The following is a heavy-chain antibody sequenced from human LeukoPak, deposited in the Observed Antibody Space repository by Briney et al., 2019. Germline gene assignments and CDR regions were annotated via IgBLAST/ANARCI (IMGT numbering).Heavy chain of an antibody. V-gene: IGHV4-39*07. CDR2: IYYSGST. CDR1: GGSISSSSYY. J-gene: IGHJ4*02. CDR3: ARLLGPLDYVWGSSRSD. Sequence: SETLSLTCTVSGGSISSSSYYWGWIRQPPGKGLEWIGSIYYSGSTYYNPSLKSRVTISVDTSKNQFSLKLSSVTAADTAVYYCARLLGPLDYVWGSSRSDWGQGTLVTVSS. D-gene: IGHD3-16*02.